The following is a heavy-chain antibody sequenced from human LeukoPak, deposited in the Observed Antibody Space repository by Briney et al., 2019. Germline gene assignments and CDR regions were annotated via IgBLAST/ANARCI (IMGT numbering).Heavy chain of an antibody. CDR3: ARELITIFGVVIILDAFDI. CDR2: IIPILGIA. V-gene: IGHV1-69*04. CDR1: GGTFSSYT. D-gene: IGHD3-3*01. J-gene: IGHJ3*02. Sequence: SVKVSCKASGGTFSSYTISWVRQAPGQGLEWMGRIIPILGIANYAQKFQGRVTITADKSTSTVYMELSSLRSEDTAVYYCARELITIFGVVIILDAFDIWGQGTMVTVSS.